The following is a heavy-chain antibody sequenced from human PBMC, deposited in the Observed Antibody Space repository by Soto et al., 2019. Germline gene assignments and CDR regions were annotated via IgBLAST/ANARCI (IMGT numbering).Heavy chain of an antibody. CDR1: GFTFSNYA. J-gene: IGHJ4*02. CDR3: ARAYFVWSSEQPYYFDY. V-gene: IGHV3-23*01. Sequence: EVQLLDSGGGLVQPGGSLRLSCAASGFTFSNYAMTWVRQGPGKGLEWVSGISGSGGRSYYADSVKGRFTISRDNSKSGLSLQMNGLSAEYTAVYYCARAYFVWSSEQPYYFDYWGQGALVTVSS. D-gene: IGHD2-21*01. CDR2: ISGSGGRS.